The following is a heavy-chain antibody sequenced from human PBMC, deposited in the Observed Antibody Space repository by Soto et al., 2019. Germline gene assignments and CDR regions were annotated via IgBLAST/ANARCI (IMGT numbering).Heavy chain of an antibody. CDR2: ISGSGGST. Sequence: GGSLRLSCAASGFTFSSYSMSCVRQAPGKGLEWVSAISGSGGSTYYADSVKGRFTISRDNSKNTLYLQMNSLRAEDTAVYYCAKDSRGQTYYYGSGSQDVWGQGTTVTVSS. V-gene: IGHV3-23*01. J-gene: IGHJ6*02. CDR1: GFTFSSYS. CDR3: AKDSRGQTYYYGSGSQDV. D-gene: IGHD3-10*01.